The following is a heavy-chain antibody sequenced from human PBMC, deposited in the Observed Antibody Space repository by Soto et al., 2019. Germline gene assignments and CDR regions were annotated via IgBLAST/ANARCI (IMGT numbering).Heavy chain of an antibody. J-gene: IGHJ4*02. CDR1: EFTFSSYA. CDR3: AKDRKSGSGWYWDY. D-gene: IGHD6-19*01. Sequence: PGGSLRLSCAASEFTFSSYAMSWVRQAPGKGLEWVSAISGSGGSTYYADSVKGRFTISRDNSQNTLYLQMNSLRAEDTAVYYCAKDRKSGSGWYWDYWGQGTLVTVSS. CDR2: ISGSGGST. V-gene: IGHV3-23*01.